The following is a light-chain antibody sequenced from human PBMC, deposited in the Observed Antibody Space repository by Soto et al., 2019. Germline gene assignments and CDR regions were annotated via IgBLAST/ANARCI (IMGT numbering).Light chain of an antibody. CDR1: QSVSSSY. CDR3: QQSYSSPPT. CDR2: GAS. J-gene: IGKJ1*01. Sequence: EIVLTQSPGTLSLSPGEIATLSCMASQSVSSSYLAWYQQKPGQAPRLLIYGASNRATGIPDRFSGSGSGTDFTLTISSLQPEDFATYYCQQSYSSPPTFGQGTKVDIK. V-gene: IGKV3-20*01.